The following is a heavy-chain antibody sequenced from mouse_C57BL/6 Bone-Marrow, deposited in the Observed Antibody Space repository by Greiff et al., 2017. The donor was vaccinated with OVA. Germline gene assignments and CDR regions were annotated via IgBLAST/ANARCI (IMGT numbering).Heavy chain of an antibody. Sequence: VQLQQSGAELVRPGASVKLSCTASGFTIKDDYMHWVKQRPEQGLEWIGWIDPENGDTEYASKFQGKATITADTSSNTAYLQLSSLTSEDTAVYYCTNAGCAMDDWGKGTSVTVSS. CDR1: GFTIKDDY. CDR3: TNAGCAMDD. CDR2: IDPENGDT. D-gene: IGHD1-2*01. J-gene: IGHJ4*01. V-gene: IGHV14-4*01.